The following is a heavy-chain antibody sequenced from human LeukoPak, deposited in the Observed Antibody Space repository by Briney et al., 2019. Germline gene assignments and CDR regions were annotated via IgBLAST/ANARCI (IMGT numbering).Heavy chain of an antibody. Sequence: ASVKVSCKASGYTFTGYYMHWVRQAPGQGLEWMGWINPNSGGTNYAQKFQGRVTMTRDTSISTAYMELSSLRSEDTAVYYCARNDYSNYVDWYFDLWGRGTLVTVSS. CDR2: INPNSGGT. CDR3: ARNDYSNYVDWYFDL. V-gene: IGHV1-2*02. CDR1: GYTFTGYY. D-gene: IGHD4-11*01. J-gene: IGHJ2*01.